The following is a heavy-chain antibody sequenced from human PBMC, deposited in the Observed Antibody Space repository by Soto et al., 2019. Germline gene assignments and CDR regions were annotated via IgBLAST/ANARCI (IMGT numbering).Heavy chain of an antibody. CDR2: INPNSGGT. D-gene: IGHD2-15*01. CDR3: ARDVYCSGGSCPWYGMDV. Sequence: SSVKVACKAIGYSFTGYYMHWVRLAPGKGLEWMGWINPNSGGTNYAQKFQGWVTMTRDTSISTAYMELSRLRSDDTAVYYCARDVYCSGGSCPWYGMDVWGQGTTVTVSS. V-gene: IGHV1-2*04. J-gene: IGHJ6*02. CDR1: GYSFTGYY.